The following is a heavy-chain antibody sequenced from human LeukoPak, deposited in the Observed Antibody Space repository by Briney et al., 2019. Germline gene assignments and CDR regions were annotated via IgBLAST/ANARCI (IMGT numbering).Heavy chain of an antibody. CDR1: GFTFSSYA. V-gene: IGHV3-64*01. D-gene: IGHD2-2*01. Sequence: GGSLRLSCAASGFTFSSYAMSWVRQAPGKGLEYVSAITSNGGSTYYANSVKGRFTISRDNSKNTLYLQMGSLRAEDMAVYYCARVSDCSSTSCRYYFDYWGQGTLVTVSS. CDR2: ITSNGGST. J-gene: IGHJ4*02. CDR3: ARVSDCSSTSCRYYFDY.